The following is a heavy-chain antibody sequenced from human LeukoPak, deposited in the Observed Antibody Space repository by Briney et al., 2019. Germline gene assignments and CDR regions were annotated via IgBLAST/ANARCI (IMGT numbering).Heavy chain of an antibody. V-gene: IGHV4-30-4*01. CDR2: IYYSGST. J-gene: IGHJ4*02. Sequence: PSETPSLTCTVSGGSISSGDYYWSWIRQPPGKGLEWIGYIYYSGSTYYNPSLKSRVTISVDTSKNQFSLKLSSVTAADTAVYYCARDWGKYYYDSILLWGQGTLVTVSS. CDR3: ARDWGKYYYDSILL. CDR1: GGSISSGDYY. D-gene: IGHD3-22*01.